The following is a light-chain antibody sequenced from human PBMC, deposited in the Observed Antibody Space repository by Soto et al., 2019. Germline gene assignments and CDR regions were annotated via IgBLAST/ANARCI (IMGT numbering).Light chain of an antibody. Sequence: QSALTQPAPVSGSPVQSITISCTGTSNDVGGYNYVSWYQQHPGKAPKLMMYEVSNRPSGVSDRFSGSKSGNTASLIISGLLAEDEADYYCSSFTSRTTVLFGGGTKLTVL. J-gene: IGLJ2*01. CDR1: SNDVGGYNY. V-gene: IGLV2-14*01. CDR3: SSFTSRTTVL. CDR2: EVS.